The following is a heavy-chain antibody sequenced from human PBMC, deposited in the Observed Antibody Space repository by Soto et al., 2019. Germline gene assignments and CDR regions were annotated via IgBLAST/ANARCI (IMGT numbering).Heavy chain of an antibody. CDR3: AREVKHKKVPAASWFDP. D-gene: IGHD2-2*01. J-gene: IGHJ5*02. Sequence: QVQLVQSGAEVKKPGSSVKVSCKASGGTFSSYAISWVRQAPGQGLEWMGGIIPIFGTANYAQKFQGRVTITADESTSTAYMEMSSLRSEDTAVYYCAREVKHKKVPAASWFDPWGQGTLVTVSS. CDR2: IIPIFGTA. CDR1: GGTFSSYA. V-gene: IGHV1-69*01.